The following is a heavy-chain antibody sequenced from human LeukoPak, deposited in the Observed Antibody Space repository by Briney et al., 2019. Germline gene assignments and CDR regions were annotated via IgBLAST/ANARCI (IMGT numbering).Heavy chain of an antibody. J-gene: IGHJ3*02. Sequence: ASVKVSCKASGYTFTSYGISWVRQAPGQGLEWMGWISAYNGNTNYAQKLQGRVTMTTDTSTSTAYMELRSLRSDDTAVYYCARDAQWLVQDAFDIWGQGTMVTVSS. CDR1: GYTFTSYG. CDR3: ARDAQWLVQDAFDI. CDR2: ISAYNGNT. V-gene: IGHV1-18*01. D-gene: IGHD6-19*01.